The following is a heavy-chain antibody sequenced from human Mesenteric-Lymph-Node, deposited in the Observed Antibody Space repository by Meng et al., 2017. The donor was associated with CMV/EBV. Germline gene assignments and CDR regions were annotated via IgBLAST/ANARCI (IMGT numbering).Heavy chain of an antibody. V-gene: IGHV3-20*04. CDR3: ARVGGSYFDGDPLDL. D-gene: IGHD3-22*01. J-gene: IGHJ3*01. CDR1: GFTFDNNG. Sequence: GESLKISCVASGFTFDNNGMSWVRQGPGKGLEWVSGINRGGDSADYAGSVRGRFTISRDNAKNSLFLQMNSLRVEDTALYYCARVGGSYFDGDPLDLWGQGTMVTVSS. CDR2: INRGGDSA.